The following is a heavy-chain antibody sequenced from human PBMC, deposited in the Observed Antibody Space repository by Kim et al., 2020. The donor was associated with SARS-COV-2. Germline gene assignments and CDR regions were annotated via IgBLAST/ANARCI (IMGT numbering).Heavy chain of an antibody. D-gene: IGHD3-10*01. CDR1: GDSVSGGSYY. CDR3: ARVSGSSDAFDI. CDR2: IHYSGST. V-gene: IGHV4-61*01. J-gene: IGHJ3*02. Sequence: SETLSLTCTVSGDSVSGGSYYWSWIRQPPGKGLEWIGYIHYSGSTNYSPSLKSRVTISVDTSKNQFSLKLRSVTAADTAVYYCARVSGSSDAFDIWGQGTKVTVSS.